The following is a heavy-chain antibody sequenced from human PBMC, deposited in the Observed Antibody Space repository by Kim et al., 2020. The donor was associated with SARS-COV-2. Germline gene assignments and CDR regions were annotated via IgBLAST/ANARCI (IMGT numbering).Heavy chain of an antibody. J-gene: IGHJ4*02. V-gene: IGHV1-2*06. CDR1: GYTFTGYY. Sequence: ASVKVSCKASGYTFTGYYMHWVRQAPGQGLEWMGRINPNSGGTNYAQKFQGRVTMTRDTSISTAYMELSRLRSDDTAVYYCARGWSSSGYYEYYFDYWGQGTLVTVSS. CDR2: INPNSGGT. D-gene: IGHD3-22*01. CDR3: ARGWSSSGYYEYYFDY.